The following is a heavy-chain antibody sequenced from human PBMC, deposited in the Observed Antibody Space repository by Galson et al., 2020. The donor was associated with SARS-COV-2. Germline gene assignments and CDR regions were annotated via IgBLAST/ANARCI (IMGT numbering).Heavy chain of an antibody. J-gene: IGHJ4*02. CDR1: GFTFSSYA. CDR2: ISYDGSNK. Sequence: GESLKISCAASGFTFSSYAMHWVRQAPGKGLEWVAVISYDGSNKYYADSVKGRFTISRDNSKNTLYLQMNSLRAEDTAVYYCAGGLLWFGELWYCGQGTLVTVSS. V-gene: IGHV3-30*01. D-gene: IGHD3-10*01. CDR3: AGGLLWFGELWY.